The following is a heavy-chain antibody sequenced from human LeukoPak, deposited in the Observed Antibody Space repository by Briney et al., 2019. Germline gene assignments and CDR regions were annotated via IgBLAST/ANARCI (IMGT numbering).Heavy chain of an antibody. CDR2: ISGSGGST. Sequence: GGSLRLSCAASGFTFSSYAMSWVRQAPGKGLEWVSAISGSGGSTYYADSVKGRFTISRDNSKNTLYLQMNSLRAEDTAVYYCAKASATIFGVVGPFDIWGQGTMVTVSS. J-gene: IGHJ3*02. V-gene: IGHV3-23*01. CDR3: AKASATIFGVVGPFDI. D-gene: IGHD3-3*01. CDR1: GFTFSSYA.